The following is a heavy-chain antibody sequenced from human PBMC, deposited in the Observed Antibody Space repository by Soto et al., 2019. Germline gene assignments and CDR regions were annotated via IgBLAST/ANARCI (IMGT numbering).Heavy chain of an antibody. D-gene: IGHD6-19*01. CDR1: GFSFSTYW. J-gene: IGHJ4*02. CDR3: ARKDYGSGWYMY. Sequence: ESGGGLVQPGGSQRLSCAASGFSFSTYWMSWVRQAPGEGLEWVANIKEDGSEQYYVDSVRGRFTISRDNAVNSLYLHMNSLRVEDTAVYYCARKDYGSGWYMYWGQGTLVTVSS. CDR2: IKEDGSEQ. V-gene: IGHV3-7*01.